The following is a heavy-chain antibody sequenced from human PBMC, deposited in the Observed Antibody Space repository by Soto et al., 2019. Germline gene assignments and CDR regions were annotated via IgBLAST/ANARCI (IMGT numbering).Heavy chain of an antibody. J-gene: IGHJ3*02. D-gene: IGHD4-17*01. V-gene: IGHV2-26*01. CDR2: IFSNDEK. CDR1: GFSLSNARMG. Sequence: SGPTLVNPTETLTLTCTVSGFSLSNARMGVSWIRQPPGKALEWLAHIFSNDEKSYSTSLKSRLTISKDTPKSQVVLTMTNMDPVDTATYYCARTVPTWASDYVAAFDIWGQGTMVTVSS. CDR3: ARTVPTWASDYVAAFDI.